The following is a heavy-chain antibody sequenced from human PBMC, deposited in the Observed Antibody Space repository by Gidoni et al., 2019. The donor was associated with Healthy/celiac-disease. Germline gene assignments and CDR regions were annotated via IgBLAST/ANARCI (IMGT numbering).Heavy chain of an antibody. CDR1: GYTFTGYY. V-gene: IGHV1-2*04. CDR2: INPNSGGT. D-gene: IGHD3-22*01. CDR3: ARDRDYYDSSGYYHDYYYYGMDV. J-gene: IGHJ6*02. Sequence: QVQLVQSGAEVKKPGASVKVSCKASGYTFTGYYMHWVRQAPGKGLEWMGWINPNSGGTNYAQKFQGWVTMTRDTSISTAYMELSRLRSDDTAVYYCARDRDYYDSSGYYHDYYYYGMDVWGQGTTVTVSS.